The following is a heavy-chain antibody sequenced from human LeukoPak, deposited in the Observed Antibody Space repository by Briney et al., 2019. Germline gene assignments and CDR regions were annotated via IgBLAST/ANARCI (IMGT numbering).Heavy chain of an antibody. J-gene: IGHJ4*02. CDR1: GFTFSSNC. V-gene: IGHV3-7*01. CDR2: IKRDGNDK. D-gene: IGHD5-24*01. Sequence: GGSLRLSCATSGFTFSSNCLSWVRQAPGKGLDWVASIKRDGNDKYYVDSVKGRFSISRDNAKNSLYLQMNGLRAEDTAVYYCARGCLQPDYWGQGTLVTVSS. CDR3: ARGCLQPDY.